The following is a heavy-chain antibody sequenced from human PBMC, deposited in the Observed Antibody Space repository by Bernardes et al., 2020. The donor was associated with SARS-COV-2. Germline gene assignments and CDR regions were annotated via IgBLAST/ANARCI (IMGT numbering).Heavy chain of an antibody. CDR2: IYWNDAK. CDR1: GFSLRTSEVG. V-gene: IGHV2-5*01. Sequence: SGSLMVSSTQTVTLTSTFSGFSLRTSEVGVGWIRQPPGKALEWLALIYWNDAKHYNPSLKSRLAITKDASKSQVVLTMTDRNPVDTATYYYAHRLGATGALFEPWSQRDLVTV. J-gene: IGHJ5*01. CDR3: AHRLGATGALFEP. D-gene: IGHD7-27*01.